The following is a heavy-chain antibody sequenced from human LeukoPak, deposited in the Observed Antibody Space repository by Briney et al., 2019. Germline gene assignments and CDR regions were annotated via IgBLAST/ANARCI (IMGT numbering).Heavy chain of an antibody. CDR3: ARHSSYSSSGFDY. CDR1: GYSISSGYY. V-gene: IGHV4-38-2*01. CDR2: IYHSGST. D-gene: IGHD6-6*01. Sequence: PSETLSLTRAVSGYSISSGYYWGWIRQPPGKGLEWIGSIYHSGSTYYNPSLKSRVTISVDTSKNQFSLKLSSVTAADTAVYYCARHSSYSSSGFDYWGQGTLVTVSS. J-gene: IGHJ4*02.